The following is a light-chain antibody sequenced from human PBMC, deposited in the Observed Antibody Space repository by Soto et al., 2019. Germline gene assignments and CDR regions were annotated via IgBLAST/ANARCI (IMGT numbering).Light chain of an antibody. CDR2: KAS. CDR1: QSISSW. J-gene: IGKJ1*01. Sequence: DIQMTQSPSTLSASVGDRVTITCRASQSISSWLAWYQQKPGKAPKLLIYKASSLESGVASRFSGSGSGTELTITISSLQPDDFATYYCQQYNSYSSLTFGQGTKVEIK. CDR3: QQYNSYSSLT. V-gene: IGKV1-5*03.